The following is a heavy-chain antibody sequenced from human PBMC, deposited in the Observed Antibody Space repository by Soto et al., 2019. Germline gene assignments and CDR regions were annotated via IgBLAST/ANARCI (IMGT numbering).Heavy chain of an antibody. CDR2: IYYSGST. CDR1: GGSISSGDYY. Sequence: SETLSLTGTVSGGSISSGDYYWSGIRQPPGKGLEWIGYIYYSGSTYYNPSLKSRVTISVDTSKNQFSLKLSSVTAADTAVYYCARDRASITMVRGGPDAFDIWGQGTMVTVSS. CDR3: ARDRASITMVRGGPDAFDI. J-gene: IGHJ3*02. D-gene: IGHD3-10*01. V-gene: IGHV4-30-4*01.